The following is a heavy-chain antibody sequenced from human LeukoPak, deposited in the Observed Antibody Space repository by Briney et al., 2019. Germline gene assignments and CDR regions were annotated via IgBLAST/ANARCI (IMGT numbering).Heavy chain of an antibody. V-gene: IGHV3-64*01. J-gene: IGHJ4*02. Sequence: GGSLRLTCAASGFTFSTSPMHWVRQAPGKGLDYVSAITSNGDSTYYANSVKGRFTISRDNSKNTLYLQMGSLRAEDMAVYYCARADSRGYYNYWGQGTLVTVSS. D-gene: IGHD3-22*01. CDR1: GFTFSTSP. CDR3: ARADSRGYYNY. CDR2: ITSNGDST.